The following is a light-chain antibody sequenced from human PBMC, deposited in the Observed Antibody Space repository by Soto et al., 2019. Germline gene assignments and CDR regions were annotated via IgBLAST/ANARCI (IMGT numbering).Light chain of an antibody. Sequence: QSVLTQPPSVSGSPGQSATISCTGTSSDVGSYNRVSWYQQPPGTAPKLMICQVSNRPSGVPDRFSGSKSGNTASLTISGLQAEDEADYYCSSYTSSGTWVFGGGTQLTVL. J-gene: IGLJ3*02. CDR3: SSYTSSGTWV. V-gene: IGLV2-18*02. CDR2: QVS. CDR1: SSDVGSYNR.